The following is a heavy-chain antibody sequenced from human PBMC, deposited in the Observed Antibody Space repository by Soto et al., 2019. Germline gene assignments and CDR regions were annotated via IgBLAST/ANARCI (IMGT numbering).Heavy chain of an antibody. CDR2: IIPILGIA. Sequence: QVQLVQSGAEVKKPGSSVKVSCKASGGTLSSYTISWVRQAPGQGLEWMGRIIPILGIANYAQKFQGRVTITADKSTSSAYMELSSLRSEDTAVYYCARGAAAGNYYYYYGMDVWGQGTTVTVSS. V-gene: IGHV1-69*02. D-gene: IGHD6-13*01. CDR3: ARGAAAGNYYYYYGMDV. J-gene: IGHJ6*02. CDR1: GGTLSSYT.